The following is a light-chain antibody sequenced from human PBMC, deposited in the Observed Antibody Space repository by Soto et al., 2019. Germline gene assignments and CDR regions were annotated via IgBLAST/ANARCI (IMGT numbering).Light chain of an antibody. CDR1: QNIGRY. CDR3: QQYNSYLYA. Sequence: DIQMTQSPSTLSASVGDRVTITCRASQNIGRYLAWYQQKPGQAPKLLIYKASTLESGVPSRFSGSGSGTEFTLAISSLQPDDFATYFCQQYNSYLYAFGQRTKLQIK. V-gene: IGKV1-5*03. J-gene: IGKJ2*01. CDR2: KAS.